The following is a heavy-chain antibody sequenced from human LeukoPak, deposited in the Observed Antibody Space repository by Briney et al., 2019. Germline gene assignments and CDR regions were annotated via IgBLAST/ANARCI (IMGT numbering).Heavy chain of an antibody. V-gene: IGHV3-23*01. CDR2: IPGSGGAT. CDR3: ACAGDYEGWLLWGWVTDWYFDL. Sequence: GGSLRLSCEASGFTFSSYAIRWVRQAPGTGLEWVSSIPGSGGATYYADSVKGRFTISRDNSKNTLYLQMNGLRAEDTAVYYCACAGDYEGWLLWGWVTDWYFDLWGRGTLVTVSS. J-gene: IGHJ2*01. CDR1: GFTFSSYA. D-gene: IGHD4-17*01.